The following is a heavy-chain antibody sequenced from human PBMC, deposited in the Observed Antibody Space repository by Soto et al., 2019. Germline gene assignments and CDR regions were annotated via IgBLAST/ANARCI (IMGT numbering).Heavy chain of an antibody. V-gene: IGHV4-31*03. D-gene: IGHD2-15*01. CDR3: ARMDPSPRGQWSVSYYFDS. CDR1: GGSMRSGSYY. CDR2: IYYSGSA. Sequence: PSETLSLTCTVSGGSMRSGSYYWSWIRQHPGKGLEWIGYIYYSGSAYYNPSLQSRVTISVDTSMNQFSLMLNSVTAADTAVYYCARMDPSPRGQWSVSYYFDSWGQGTLVTVSS. J-gene: IGHJ4*02.